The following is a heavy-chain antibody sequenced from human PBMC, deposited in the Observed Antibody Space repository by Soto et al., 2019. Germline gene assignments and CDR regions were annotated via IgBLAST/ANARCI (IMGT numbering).Heavy chain of an antibody. V-gene: IGHV4-39*02. CDR3: ARDMTTGAFDI. CDR1: GGSISSSSYY. D-gene: IGHD4-17*01. J-gene: IGHJ3*02. CDR2: IYYSGST. Sequence: QLQLQESGPGLVKPSETLSLTCTVSGGSISSSSYYWGWIRQPPGKGLEWIGSIYYSGSTYYNPSLKSRVTISVDTSKNQFSLKLSSVTAADTAVYYCARDMTTGAFDIWGQGTMVTVSS.